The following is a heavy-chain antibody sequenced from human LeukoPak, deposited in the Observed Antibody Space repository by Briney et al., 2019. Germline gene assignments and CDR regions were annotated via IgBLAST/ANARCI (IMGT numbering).Heavy chain of an antibody. D-gene: IGHD3-22*01. CDR2: IWYDGSNK. J-gene: IGHJ6*02. Sequence: GGSLRLSCAASGFTFRSYGMHWVRQAPGKGLEWVAVIWYDGSNKYYADSVKGRFTISRDNAKNSLYLQMNSLRAEDTAVYYCARDADDSSGYYFNYYYYGMDVWGQGTTVTVSS. CDR1: GFTFRSYG. V-gene: IGHV3-33*01. CDR3: ARDADDSSGYYFNYYYYGMDV.